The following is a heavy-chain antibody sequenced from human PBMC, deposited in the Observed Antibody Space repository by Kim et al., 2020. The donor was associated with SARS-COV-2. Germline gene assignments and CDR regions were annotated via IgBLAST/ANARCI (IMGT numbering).Heavy chain of an antibody. V-gene: IGHV4-31*02. Sequence: KSRVTISVDTSKNQFSLKLSSVTAADTAVYYCARAEGITIFGVVIIGWFDPWGQGTLVTVSS. CDR3: ARAEGITIFGVVIIGWFDP. D-gene: IGHD3-3*01. J-gene: IGHJ5*02.